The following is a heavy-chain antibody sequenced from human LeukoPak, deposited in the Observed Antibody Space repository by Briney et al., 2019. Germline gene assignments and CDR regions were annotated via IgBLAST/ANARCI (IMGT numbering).Heavy chain of an antibody. CDR1: GFTFSNYG. CDR3: AKIEDRGFITMVRGVIKGFDY. V-gene: IGHV3-30*02. J-gene: IGHJ4*02. D-gene: IGHD3-10*01. Sequence: PGGALRLSCAASGFTFSNYGMYWARQDPGKGLEWATFIQFDGSNKYYADSVKGRFTISRDNSKNTLYLQMNSLRAEDTAVYYCAKIEDRGFITMVRGVIKGFDYWGQGTLVTVSS. CDR2: IQFDGSNK.